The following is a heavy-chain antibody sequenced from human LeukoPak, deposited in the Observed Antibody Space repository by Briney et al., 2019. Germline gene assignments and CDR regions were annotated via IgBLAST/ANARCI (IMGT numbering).Heavy chain of an antibody. V-gene: IGHV1-24*01. Sequence: ASVKVSCKVSGYTLTELSMHWVRQAPGKGLEWMGGFDPEDGETIYAQKFQGRVTMTRDTSISTAYMELSRLRSDDTAVYYCASMYYDILTGYGPWGQGTLVTVSS. CDR1: GYTLTELS. D-gene: IGHD3-9*01. CDR3: ASMYYDILTGYGP. J-gene: IGHJ5*02. CDR2: FDPEDGET.